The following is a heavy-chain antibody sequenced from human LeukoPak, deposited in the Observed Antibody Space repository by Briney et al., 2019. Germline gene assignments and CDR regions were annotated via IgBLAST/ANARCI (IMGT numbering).Heavy chain of an antibody. CDR2: IIPIFGIA. CDR3: ARDQLDTAMVTSRGSNNWFDP. Sequence: SVKVSCKASGGTFSSFAISWVRQAPGQGLEWMGRIIPIFGIANYAQKFQGRVTITADKSTSTAYMELSSLRSEDTAVYYCARDQLDTAMVTSRGSNNWFDPWGQGTLVTVSS. D-gene: IGHD5-18*01. J-gene: IGHJ5*02. V-gene: IGHV1-69*04. CDR1: GGTFSSFA.